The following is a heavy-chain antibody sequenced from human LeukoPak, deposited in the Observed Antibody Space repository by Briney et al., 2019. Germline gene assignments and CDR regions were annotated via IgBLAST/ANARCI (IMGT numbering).Heavy chain of an antibody. D-gene: IGHD6-19*01. CDR2: IRYDGSNK. Sequence: PGGPLRLSCAASGFTFSSYGMHWVRQAPGKGLEWVAFIRYDGSNKYYADSVKGRFTISRDNSKNTLYLQMNSLRAEDTAVYYCAKDLAVAGCSDYWGQGTLVTVSS. V-gene: IGHV3-30*02. J-gene: IGHJ4*02. CDR1: GFTFSSYG. CDR3: AKDLAVAGCSDY.